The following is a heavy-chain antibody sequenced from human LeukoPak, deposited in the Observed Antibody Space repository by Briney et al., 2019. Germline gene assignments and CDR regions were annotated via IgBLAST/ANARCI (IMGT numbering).Heavy chain of an antibody. CDR1: GYSISSGYY. D-gene: IGHD3-16*02. V-gene: IGHV4-38-2*01. Sequence: PSETLSLTCAVSGYSISSGYYWGWVRQAPGKGLEWIGSIYHTGSTDYNPSLKSRLTISVDMSKNQSSLNLRSVTAADTAVYYCARDKDDYVWGTYRWWGQGMLVTVSS. CDR3: ARDKDDYVWGTYRW. CDR2: IYHTGST. J-gene: IGHJ4*02.